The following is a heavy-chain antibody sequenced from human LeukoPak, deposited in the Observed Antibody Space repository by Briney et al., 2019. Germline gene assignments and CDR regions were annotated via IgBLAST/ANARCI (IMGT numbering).Heavy chain of an antibody. Sequence: KPSETLSLTCTVSGGSISSYYWSWIRQPAGKGLEWIGRIYTSGSTNYNPSLKSRVTISVDKSKNQFSLKLSSVTAADTAVYYCAREGIAAAGIYYYYYMDVWGKGTTVTVSS. D-gene: IGHD6-13*01. J-gene: IGHJ6*03. CDR3: AREGIAAAGIYYYYYMDV. CDR1: GGSISSYY. CDR2: IYTSGST. V-gene: IGHV4-4*07.